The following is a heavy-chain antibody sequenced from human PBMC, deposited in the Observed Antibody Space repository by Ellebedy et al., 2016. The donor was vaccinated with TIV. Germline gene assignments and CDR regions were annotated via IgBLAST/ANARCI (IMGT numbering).Heavy chain of an antibody. CDR3: ARTVEEGPFYYYGMDV. V-gene: IGHV3-30-3*01. J-gene: IGHJ6*02. CDR2: ISYDGSNK. Sequence: GGSLRLXXAASGFTFSSYWMHWVRQAPGKGLEWVAVISYDGSNKYYADSVKGRFTISRDNSKNTLYLQMNSLRAEDTAVYYCARTVEEGPFYYYGMDVWGQGTTVTVSS. CDR1: GFTFSSYW.